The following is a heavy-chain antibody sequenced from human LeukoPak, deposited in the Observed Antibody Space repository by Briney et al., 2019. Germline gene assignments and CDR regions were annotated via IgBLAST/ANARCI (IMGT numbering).Heavy chain of an antibody. V-gene: IGHV1-46*01. D-gene: IGHD4-23*01. CDR2: INPSGGST. J-gene: IGHJ4*02. Sequence: ASVKVSCKASGYTFTSYYMDWVRQAPGQGLEWMGIINPSGGSTSYAQKFQGRVTMTRDTSTSTVYMELSSLRSEDTAVYYCARSESPDYYGGNSGVNYWGQGTLVTVSS. CDR1: GYTFTSYY. CDR3: ARSESPDYYGGNSGVNY.